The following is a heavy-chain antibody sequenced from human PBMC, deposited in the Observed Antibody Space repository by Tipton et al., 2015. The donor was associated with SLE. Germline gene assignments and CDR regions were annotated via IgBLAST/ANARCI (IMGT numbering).Heavy chain of an antibody. D-gene: IGHD3-3*01. J-gene: IGHJ6*02. CDR3: ATSTRGYDFWSGYPGDYYYYGMDV. V-gene: IGHV3-23*03. CDR2: IYSGGST. Sequence: SLRLSCAAPGFTFSSYAMSWVRQAPGKGLEWVSVIYSGGSTYYADSVKGRFIISRDNSKITLYLQMNSLRAEDTAVYYCATSTRGYDFWSGYPGDYYYYGMDVWGQGTTVTVSS. CDR1: GFTFSSYA.